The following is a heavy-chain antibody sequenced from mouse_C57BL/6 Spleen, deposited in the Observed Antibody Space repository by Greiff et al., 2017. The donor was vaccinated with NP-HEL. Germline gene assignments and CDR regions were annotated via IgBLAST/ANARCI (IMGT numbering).Heavy chain of an antibody. CDR2: IDPETGGT. D-gene: IGHD1-1*01. CDR3: TSWGIYVDYAMDY. V-gene: IGHV1-15*01. CDR1: GYTFTDYE. Sequence: QVQLQQSGAELVRPGASVTLSCKASGYTFTDYEMHWVKQTPVHGLEWIGAIDPETGGTAYNQKFKGKAILTADKSSSTAYMELRSLTSEDSAVYYCTSWGIYVDYAMDYWGQGTSVTVSS. J-gene: IGHJ4*01.